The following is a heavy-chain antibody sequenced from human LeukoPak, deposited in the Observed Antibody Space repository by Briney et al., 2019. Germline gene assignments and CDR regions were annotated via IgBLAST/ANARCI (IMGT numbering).Heavy chain of an antibody. J-gene: IGHJ4*02. CDR3: ARHGRYGSFDY. D-gene: IGHD3-10*01. V-gene: IGHV4-34*01. Sequence: PSETLSLTCAVYGGSFSGYYWSWIRQPPGKGLEWIGEINHSGSTNYNPSLKSRVTISVDTSKNQFSLKLSSVTAADTAVYYCARHGRYGSFDYWGQGTLVTVSS. CDR1: GGSFSGYY. CDR2: INHSGST.